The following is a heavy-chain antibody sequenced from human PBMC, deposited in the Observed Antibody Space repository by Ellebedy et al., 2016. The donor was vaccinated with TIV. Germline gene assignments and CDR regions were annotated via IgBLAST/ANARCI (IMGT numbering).Heavy chain of an antibody. CDR1: GFIFSSYW. D-gene: IGHD2-15*01. CDR3: VRDHGAGWYYFED. V-gene: IGHV3-74*01. CDR2: INSGGSDT. Sequence: GESLKISCAASGFIFSSYWMHWVRQAPGKGPVWISRINSGGSDTTYADSVKARFTISRDNANNTLFLQMNSLRGDDTAVYYCVRDHGAGWYYFEDWGRGTLVTVSS. J-gene: IGHJ4*02.